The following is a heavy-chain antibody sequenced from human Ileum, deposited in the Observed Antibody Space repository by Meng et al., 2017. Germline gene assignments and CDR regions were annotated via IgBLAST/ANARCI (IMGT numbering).Heavy chain of an antibody. CDR3: AREWSGSYRHFDY. D-gene: IGHD1-26*01. Sequence: QVQLPAAGPGLLQPSGTLSLTCAVSGGSISTSDWWSWVRQPPGKGLEWIGEIHHSGSTNYNPSLKSRVTISVDKSKNQFSLKLNSVTAADTAVYYCAREWSGSYRHFDYWGQGTLVTVSS. CDR1: GGSISTSDW. CDR2: IHHSGST. V-gene: IGHV4-4*02. J-gene: IGHJ4*02.